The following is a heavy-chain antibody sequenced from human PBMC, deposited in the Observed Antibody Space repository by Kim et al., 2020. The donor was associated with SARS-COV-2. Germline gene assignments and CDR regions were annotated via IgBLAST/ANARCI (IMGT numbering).Heavy chain of an antibody. CDR1: GFNFSIYS. CDR2: ISSSGSTT. CDR3: ASDFAGSETYQKRGEY. V-gene: IGHV3-48*02. Sequence: GGSLRLSCVVSGFNFSIYSMNWVRQAPGKGLECVSYISSSGSTTNYADSVKGRFTISRDNAKKSLFLQMNSLRDEDTAVYYCASDFAGSETYQKRGEYWGQGTPVTVSS. D-gene: IGHD3-10*01. J-gene: IGHJ4*02.